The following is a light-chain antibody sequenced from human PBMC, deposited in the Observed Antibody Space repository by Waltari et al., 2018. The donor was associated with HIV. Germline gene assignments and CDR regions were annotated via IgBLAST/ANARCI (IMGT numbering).Light chain of an antibody. Sequence: QSALTQPASVSGFLVQSINISCTGISTDSRFYQYVSWYQQYPGKIPRLILFDINNRPSGVSDHFSGSRSGNSASLTFSGLQSGDEAHYYCASNRLDYTLIFGGGTKLTVL. CDR1: STDSRFYQY. J-gene: IGLJ2*01. CDR3: ASNRLDYTLI. V-gene: IGLV2-14*03. CDR2: DIN.